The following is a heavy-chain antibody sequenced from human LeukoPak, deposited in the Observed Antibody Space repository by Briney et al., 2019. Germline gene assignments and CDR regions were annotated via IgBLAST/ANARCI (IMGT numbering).Heavy chain of an antibody. Sequence: SETLSLTCTVSGGSFSSSSHYWGWIRQPPGKGLEWIGIIFYSGNTYYTPSLKSRLTISIDTSKNQFSLNLSSVTAADTAVYYCVRMSSGYSDSWGQGTLVTASS. D-gene: IGHD3-22*01. V-gene: IGHV4-39*01. CDR1: GGSFSSSSHY. CDR3: VRMSSGYSDS. J-gene: IGHJ4*02. CDR2: IFYSGNT.